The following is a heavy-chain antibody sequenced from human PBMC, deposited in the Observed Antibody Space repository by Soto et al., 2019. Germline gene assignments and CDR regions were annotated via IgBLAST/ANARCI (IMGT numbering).Heavy chain of an antibody. J-gene: IGHJ6*02. CDR3: ARDWGAPGRGSALGYYYHFGMDV. CDR1: GFTFSTYW. D-gene: IGHD3-16*01. V-gene: IGHV3-7*05. CDR2: IKEDGSEE. Sequence: EVQLVESGGGVVQPGGSLRLSCAASGFTFSTYWMNWVRQAPGKGLEWVANIKEDGSEEFYVDSVKGPFTISRDNAKNSLYLDMNSLRGEDTAVYYCARDWGAPGRGSALGYYYHFGMDVWGQGTTVTVPS.